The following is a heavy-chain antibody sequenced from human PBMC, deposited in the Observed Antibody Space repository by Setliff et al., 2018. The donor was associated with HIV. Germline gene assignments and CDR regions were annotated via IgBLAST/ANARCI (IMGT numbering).Heavy chain of an antibody. V-gene: IGHV3-7*01. CDR2: INKDGSHQ. CDR3: ARDLGPFRLQFLEWGLSSANWYFDL. Sequence: AGGSLRLSCAASGFTLSNYWMTWVRQAPGKGLEWVAHINKDGSHQDYVDSVKGRFTISRDNADNSLYLQMNSLRAEDTAVYHCARDLGPFRLQFLEWGLSSANWYFDLWGRGTLVTVSS. CDR1: GFTLSNYW. J-gene: IGHJ2*01. D-gene: IGHD3-3*01.